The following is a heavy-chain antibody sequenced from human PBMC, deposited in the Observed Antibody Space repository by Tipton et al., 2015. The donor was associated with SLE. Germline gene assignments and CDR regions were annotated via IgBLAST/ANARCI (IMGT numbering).Heavy chain of an antibody. Sequence: TLSLTCTVSGYSISSGYYWGWTRQPPGKGLEWIGSIYHSGSTYYNPSLKSRVTISVDTSKNQFSLKLSSVTAADTAVYYCARDGAAAPNWFDPWGQGTLVTVSS. CDR2: IYHSGST. V-gene: IGHV4-38-2*02. J-gene: IGHJ5*02. D-gene: IGHD2-2*01. CDR1: GYSISSGYY. CDR3: ARDGAAAPNWFDP.